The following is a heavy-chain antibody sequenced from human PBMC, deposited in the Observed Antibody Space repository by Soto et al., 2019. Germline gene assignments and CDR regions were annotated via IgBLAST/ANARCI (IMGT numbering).Heavy chain of an antibody. CDR2: MSYDGSNK. CDR3: ARDGGAY. D-gene: IGHD3-16*01. J-gene: IGHJ4*02. V-gene: IGHV3-30-3*01. Sequence: QVQLVESGGGVVQPGRSLRLSCAASGFTFSSYAMHWVRRAPGKGLEWMAVMSYDGSNKYYADSVKGRFTISRDNSKNTLYLQMKSLRPEEKALYYCARDGGAYWGQGTLVIVSS. CDR1: GFTFSSYA.